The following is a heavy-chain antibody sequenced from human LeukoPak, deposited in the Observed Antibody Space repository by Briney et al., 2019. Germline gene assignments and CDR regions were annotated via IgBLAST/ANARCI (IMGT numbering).Heavy chain of an antibody. Sequence: SETLSLTCTVSGGSVGSTSYYWGWIRQPPGKGLEWIGYISYRGSTNYNPSLKSRVTISVDTSKNQFSLKVSSVTAADTAVYYCASLYCSRTSCYMHYWGQGTLVTVSS. J-gene: IGHJ4*02. CDR1: GGSVGSTSYY. D-gene: IGHD2-2*02. CDR2: ISYRGST. CDR3: ASLYCSRTSCYMHY. V-gene: IGHV4-61*01.